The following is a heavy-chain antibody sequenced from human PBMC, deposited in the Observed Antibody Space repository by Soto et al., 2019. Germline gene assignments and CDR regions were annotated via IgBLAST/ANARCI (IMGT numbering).Heavy chain of an antibody. Sequence: QVQLVESGGGVVQPGRSLRLSCAASGFTFSSYAMHWVRQAPGKGLEWVAVISYDGSNKYYADSVKGRFTISRDNSKNTRYLQMNSLRAEDTAVYYCARDKVVPAAMPAPSPLDYWGQGTLVTVSS. D-gene: IGHD2-2*01. V-gene: IGHV3-30-3*01. CDR3: ARDKVVPAAMPAPSPLDY. J-gene: IGHJ4*02. CDR2: ISYDGSNK. CDR1: GFTFSSYA.